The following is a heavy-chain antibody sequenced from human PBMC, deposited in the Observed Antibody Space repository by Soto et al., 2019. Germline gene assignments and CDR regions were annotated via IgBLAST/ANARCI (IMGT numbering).Heavy chain of an antibody. CDR2: IYYSGST. J-gene: IGHJ3*02. CDR1: GGSISNYY. D-gene: IGHD6-13*01. V-gene: IGHV4-59*01. Sequence: QVQLQESGPGLVKPSETLSLTCTVSGGSISNYYWSCIRQPPGKGLEWIGYIYYSGSTNYNPSLKSRVTISLDTSKNQFSLKLSSVIAADTAVYYCARLGLIAADPFDIWGQGTMVTVSS. CDR3: ARLGLIAADPFDI.